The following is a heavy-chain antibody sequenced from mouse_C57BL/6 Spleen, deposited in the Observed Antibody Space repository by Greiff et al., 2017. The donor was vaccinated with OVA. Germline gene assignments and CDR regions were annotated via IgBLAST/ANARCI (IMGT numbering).Heavy chain of an antibody. V-gene: IGHV5-17*01. CDR2: ISRGCSTI. CDR1: GFTFSDYG. J-gene: IGHJ2*01. Sequence: EVQLVESGGGLVKPGGSLKLSCAASGFTFSDYGMHWVRQAPEQGLEWVAYISRGCSTIYYAAPVKGRFTISRDKAKDTLFLQMSSLRSEDTSMYYGARPYYSNYVGYWGQGTTLTVSS. CDR3: ARPYYSNYVGY. D-gene: IGHD2-12*01.